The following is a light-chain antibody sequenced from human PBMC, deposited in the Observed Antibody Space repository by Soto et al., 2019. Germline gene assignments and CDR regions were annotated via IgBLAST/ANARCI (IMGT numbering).Light chain of an antibody. CDR1: QGIRNE. CDR3: LQHNSYPHT. J-gene: IGKJ4*01. CDR2: AAS. V-gene: IGKV1-17*01. Sequence: DIQMTQSPSSLSASVGDRVTITCRASQGIRNELGWNQQKPGKAPKRLIYAASSLQSGVPSRFSGSGYGTEFTLTISRLQPEDFATYYCLQHNSYPHTFGGGTKVEIK.